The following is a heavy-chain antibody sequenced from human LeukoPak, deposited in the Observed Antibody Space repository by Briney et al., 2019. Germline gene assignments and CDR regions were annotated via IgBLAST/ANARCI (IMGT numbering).Heavy chain of an antibody. CDR1: GFRFDDYG. Sequence: GGSLRLSCAASGFRFDDYGMSWVRQAPGKGLEWLSGINWCGGSTSYAGSVKGRFTISRDDAKNSLYLQMHSLGAEDTALYYCARDPVIFGVRGFHDYYAMDVWGQGTTVIVSS. CDR3: ARDPVIFGVRGFHDYYAMDV. CDR2: INWCGGST. V-gene: IGHV3-20*04. D-gene: IGHD3-10*02. J-gene: IGHJ6*01.